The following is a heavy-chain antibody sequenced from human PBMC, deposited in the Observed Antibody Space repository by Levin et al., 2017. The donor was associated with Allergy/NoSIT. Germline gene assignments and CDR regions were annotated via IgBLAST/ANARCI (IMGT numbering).Heavy chain of an antibody. CDR3: AREVRWTYGMDV. CDR1: GFTFSDYY. CDR2: ISSSGSTI. D-gene: IGHD2-15*01. J-gene: IGHJ6*02. Sequence: GESLKISCAASGFTFSDYYMSWIRQAPGKGLEWVSYISSSGSTIYYADSVKGRFTISRDNAKNSLYLQMNSLRAEDTAVYYCAREVRWTYGMDVWGQGTTVTVSS. V-gene: IGHV3-11*01.